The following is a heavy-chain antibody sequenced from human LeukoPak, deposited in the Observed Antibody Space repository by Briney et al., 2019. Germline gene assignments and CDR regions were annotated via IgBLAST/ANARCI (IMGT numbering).Heavy chain of an antibody. Sequence: GGSLRLACAASGFTFSNYWMHWVRQAPGKGLVWVSRIKGDGSHTIYADSVKGRFTISRDNAKNTLYLQMKSLRAEDTAVYYCVRDWDHFDFDSWGQGTLVTVSS. D-gene: IGHD3-9*01. CDR1: GFTFSNYW. J-gene: IGHJ5*01. V-gene: IGHV3-74*01. CDR3: VRDWDHFDFDS. CDR2: IKGDGSHT.